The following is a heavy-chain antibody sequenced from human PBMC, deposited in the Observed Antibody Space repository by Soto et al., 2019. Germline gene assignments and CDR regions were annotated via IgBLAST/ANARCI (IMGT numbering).Heavy chain of an antibody. J-gene: IGHJ6*02. CDR1: GGSISSSSYS. V-gene: IGHV4-39*01. Sequence: QLQLQVSGPRLVKPSETLSLTCSVSGGSISSSSYSWGWIRQPPGKGLEWIGTIYYSGSTHYNPSLEGRVAISAATHNNQLSLRLSSVTAADTAVYYCGRQPGHCGSTTCFGYSSVDVWGQGTTVTVS. CDR3: GRQPGHCGSTTCFGYSSVDV. D-gene: IGHD2-2*01. CDR2: IYYSGST.